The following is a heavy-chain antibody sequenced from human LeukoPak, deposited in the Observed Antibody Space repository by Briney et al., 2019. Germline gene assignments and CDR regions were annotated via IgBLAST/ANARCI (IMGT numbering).Heavy chain of an antibody. Sequence: PSETLSLICAVSGGSISTYYWSWIRQPPGKGLEWIGYIYYTGSANYNPSLKSRVTISVDTSKNQFSLKLSSVTAADTAVFYCAGGSDDLDYWDQGTLVTVSS. CDR2: IYYTGSA. V-gene: IGHV4-59*08. CDR3: AGGSDDLDY. CDR1: GGSISTYY. J-gene: IGHJ4*02. D-gene: IGHD2-21*01.